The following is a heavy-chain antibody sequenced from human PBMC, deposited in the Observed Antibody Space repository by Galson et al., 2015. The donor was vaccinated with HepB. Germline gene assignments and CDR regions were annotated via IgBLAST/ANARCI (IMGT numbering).Heavy chain of an antibody. D-gene: IGHD6-6*01. J-gene: IGHJ6*02. Sequence: SLRLSCAASGFTFDDYAMHWVRQAPGKGLEWVSGISWNSGSIGYADSVKGRFTISRDNAKNSLYLQMNSLRAEDTAVYYCARVVVEAGWPGEYSSSRADYYYYYGMDVWGQGTTVTVSS. V-gene: IGHV3-9*01. CDR1: GFTFDDYA. CDR3: ARVVVEAGWPGEYSSSRADYYYYYGMDV. CDR2: ISWNSGSI.